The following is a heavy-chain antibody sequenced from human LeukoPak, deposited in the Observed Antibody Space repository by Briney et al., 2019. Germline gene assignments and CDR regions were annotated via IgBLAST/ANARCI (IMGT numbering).Heavy chain of an antibody. CDR3: ARGGKLGYCSSTSCPLDY. V-gene: IGHV4-34*01. CDR2: INHSGST. CDR1: GGSFSGYY. J-gene: IGHJ4*02. D-gene: IGHD2-2*01. Sequence: SETLSLTCAVYGGSFSGYYWSWIRQPPGKGLEWIGEINHSGSTNYNPSLKSRVTISVDTSKNQFSLKLSSVTAADTAVYYCARGGKLGYCSSTSCPLDYWGQGTLVTVSS.